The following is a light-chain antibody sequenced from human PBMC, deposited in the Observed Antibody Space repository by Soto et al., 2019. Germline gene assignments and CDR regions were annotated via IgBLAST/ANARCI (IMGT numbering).Light chain of an antibody. Sequence: EIVLTQSPGTLSLSLPEGGNLXSRTSQSVSSNYLAWYQQKPGQAPRLLIYGASTRATGIPDRFSGGGSGTDFTLTISRLGPEDFAVYYCHQYGSSPQTFGQGTKVDIK. J-gene: IGKJ1*01. CDR1: QSVSSNY. V-gene: IGKV3-20*01. CDR3: HQYGSSPQT. CDR2: GAS.